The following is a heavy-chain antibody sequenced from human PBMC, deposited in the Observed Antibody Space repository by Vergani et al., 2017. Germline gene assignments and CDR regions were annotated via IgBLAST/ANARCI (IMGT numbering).Heavy chain of an antibody. V-gene: IGHV3-11*01. D-gene: IGHD3-3*01. J-gene: IGHJ3*02. Sequence: QVQLVESGGGLVKPGGSLRLSCAASGFTFSDYYMSWIRQAPGKGLEWVSYISSSGSTIYYADSVKGRFTISRDNATNSLYLKMNSLRAEDTAVYYCARDKNDFCSGWDDAFDIWVQGTMVSVSS. CDR3: ARDKNDFCSGWDDAFDI. CDR2: ISSSGSTI. CDR1: GFTFSDYY.